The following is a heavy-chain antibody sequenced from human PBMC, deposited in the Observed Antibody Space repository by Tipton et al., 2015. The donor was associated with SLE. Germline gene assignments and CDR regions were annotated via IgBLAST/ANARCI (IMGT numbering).Heavy chain of an antibody. CDR3: AKEGRGYSAYDAFDI. J-gene: IGHJ3*02. V-gene: IGHV3-30*02. CDR1: GFTFSSYG. D-gene: IGHD5-12*01. CDR2: IRYDGSNK. Sequence: SLRLSCAASGFTFSSYGMHWVRQAPGKGLEWVAFIRYDGSNKYYADSVKGRFTISRDNSKNTLYLQMNSLRAEDTAVYYCAKEGRGYSAYDAFDIWGQGTMVTVSS.